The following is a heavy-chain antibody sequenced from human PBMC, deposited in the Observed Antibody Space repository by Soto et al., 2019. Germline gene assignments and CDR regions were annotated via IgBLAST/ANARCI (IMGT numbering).Heavy chain of an antibody. CDR1: GDSISNLDYF. V-gene: IGHV4-30-4*01. CDR3: ARGRYCLTGRCFPNWFDS. Sequence: SETLSLTCSVSGDSISNLDYFWAWIRQPPGQALEYIGYIFKSATTYYNPSFESRVAISVDTSKSQFSLNVTSVTAADTAVYFCARGRYCLTGRCFPNWFDSWGQGALVTVSS. CDR2: IFKSATT. J-gene: IGHJ5*01. D-gene: IGHD7-27*01.